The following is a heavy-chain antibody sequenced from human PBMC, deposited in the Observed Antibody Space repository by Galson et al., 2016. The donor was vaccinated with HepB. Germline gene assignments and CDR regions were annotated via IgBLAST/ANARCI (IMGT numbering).Heavy chain of an antibody. D-gene: IGHD6-19*01. J-gene: IGHJ6*02. CDR3: ARVFPRTAVAAGLYYHPLDV. V-gene: IGHV4-4*02. CDR1: GGSISSTKW. CDR2: ISHSGTT. Sequence: EPLSLTCTVSGGSISSTKWWTWVRQPPGKGLEWLGDISHSGTTNYNPSLESRVTISLDTSQNHFSLKLNPVTAADTAVYYCARVFPRTAVAAGLYYHPLDVWGQGTTVTVSS.